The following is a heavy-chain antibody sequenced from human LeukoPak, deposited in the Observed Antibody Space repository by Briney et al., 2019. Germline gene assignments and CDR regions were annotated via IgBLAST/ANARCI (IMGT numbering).Heavy chain of an antibody. CDR1: GGTFSSYA. CDR3: ARERYYDSSGYYYLDY. CDR2: IIPIFGTA. V-gene: IGHV1-69*01. Sequence: VASVKVSCKASGGTFSSYAISWVRQAPGQGLEWMGGIIPIFGTANYAQKFQGRVTITADESTSTAYMELSSLRSEDTAVYYCARERYYDSSGYYYLDYWGQGTLVTVSS. J-gene: IGHJ4*02. D-gene: IGHD3-22*01.